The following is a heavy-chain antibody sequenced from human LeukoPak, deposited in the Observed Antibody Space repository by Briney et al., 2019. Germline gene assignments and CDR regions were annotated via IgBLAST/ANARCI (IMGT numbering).Heavy chain of an antibody. Sequence: SVKVSCKASGGTFSSYAISWVRQAPGQGLEWMGRIIPIFGTANYAQKFQGRVTITTDESTSTAYMELSSLRSEDTAVYYCARTYCGGDFSRYYFDYWGQGTLVTVSS. CDR1: GGTFSSYA. V-gene: IGHV1-69*05. CDR2: IIPIFGTA. J-gene: IGHJ4*02. D-gene: IGHD2-21*02. CDR3: ARTYCGGDFSRYYFDY.